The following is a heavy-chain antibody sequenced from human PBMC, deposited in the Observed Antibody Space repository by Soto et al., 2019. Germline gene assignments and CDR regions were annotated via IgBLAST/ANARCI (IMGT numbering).Heavy chain of an antibody. Sequence: GESLKISCKGSGYSFTSYWISWVRQMPGKGLEWMGRIDPSDSYTNYSPSFQGHVTISADKSISTAYLQWSSLKASDTAMYYCASLPYDRSGYSAFDIWGQGTMVTVS. CDR1: GYSFTSYW. J-gene: IGHJ3*02. CDR2: IDPSDSYT. V-gene: IGHV5-10-1*01. CDR3: ASLPYDRSGYSAFDI. D-gene: IGHD3-22*01.